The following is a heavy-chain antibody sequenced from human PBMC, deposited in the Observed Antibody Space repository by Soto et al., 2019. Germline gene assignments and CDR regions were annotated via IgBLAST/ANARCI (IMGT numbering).Heavy chain of an antibody. D-gene: IGHD2-15*01. V-gene: IGHV3-30*04. J-gene: IGHJ4*02. CDR3: TRASGSADSPVLAQ. CDR2: VSVDGKNK. CDR1: GFTFGAYA. Sequence: QVQMVESGGGVVQPGRPLRLSCAASGFTFGAYAMHWVRQAPGKGLEWVAVVSVDGKNKYYADSVKGRLTISRDNSKNPLYLQVDRLGPEDTGVYLCTRASGSADSPVLAQWGQGTLVTVSS.